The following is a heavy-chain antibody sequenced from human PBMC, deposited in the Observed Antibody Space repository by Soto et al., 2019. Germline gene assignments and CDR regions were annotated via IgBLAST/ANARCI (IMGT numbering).Heavy chain of an antibody. CDR2: VYNSGST. Sequence: QVQLQESGPGLVKPSQTLSLTCTVSGGSISGGDYYWSWIRQPPGQGLEWVGCVYNSGSTYYNPSLKSRVXXSXDXYENQFSLTLSSVTAADTAVYYCARDSGYSYGPFDSWGQGTLVTVSS. CDR3: ARDSGYSYGPFDS. V-gene: IGHV4-30-4*01. D-gene: IGHD5-18*01. CDR1: GGSISGGDYY. J-gene: IGHJ4*02.